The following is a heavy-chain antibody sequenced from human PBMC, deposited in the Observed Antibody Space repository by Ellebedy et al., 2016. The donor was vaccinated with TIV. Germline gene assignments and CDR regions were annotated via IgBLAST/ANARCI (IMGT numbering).Heavy chain of an antibody. CDR1: GGSISSYY. CDR2: IHDNGDT. CDR3: ASGGASSKYFDH. J-gene: IGHJ4*02. D-gene: IGHD3-16*01. V-gene: IGHV4-59*01. Sequence: MPSETLSLTCTVSGGSISSYYWSRIRQPPGKGLEWIAFIHDNGDTNYNPSLKSRVTISLDTSKNQFSLKLNSVTAADTAMYFCASGGASSKYFDHWGQGTLVTVSS.